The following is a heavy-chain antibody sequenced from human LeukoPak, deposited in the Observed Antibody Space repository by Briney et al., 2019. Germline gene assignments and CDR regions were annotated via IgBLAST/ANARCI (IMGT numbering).Heavy chain of an antibody. CDR1: GYSISSGYY. J-gene: IGHJ4*02. CDR3: ARAYYYGSGSYYNFDY. D-gene: IGHD3-10*01. V-gene: IGHV4-38-2*02. CDR2: IYHSGNT. Sequence: SETLSLTCTVSGYSISSGYYWGWIRQPPGKGLEWIGSIYHSGNTYYNPSLKSRVTISVDTSKNQFSLKLSSVTAADTAVYYCARAYYYGSGSYYNFDYWGQGTLVTVSS.